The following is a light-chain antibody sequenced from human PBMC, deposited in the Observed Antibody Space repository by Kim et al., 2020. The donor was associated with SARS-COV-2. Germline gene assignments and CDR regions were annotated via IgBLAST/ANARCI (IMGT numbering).Light chain of an antibody. V-gene: IGKV4-1*01. CDR2: WAS. Sequence: ATINCKSSQSVLYSSNKKNYLAWYQQKQGQPPKLLIYWASTRESGVPDRFSGSGSGTDVTLTISSLQAEDVAVYYCQQYYSTPFTFGPGTKVDIK. CDR1: QSVLYSSNKKNY. CDR3: QQYYSTPFT. J-gene: IGKJ3*01.